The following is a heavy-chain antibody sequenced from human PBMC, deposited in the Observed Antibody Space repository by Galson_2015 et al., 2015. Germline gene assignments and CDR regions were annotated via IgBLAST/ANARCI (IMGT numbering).Heavy chain of an antibody. D-gene: IGHD5-12*01. V-gene: IGHV1-3*01. J-gene: IGHJ4*02. CDR3: AGTTDGYDWGTFDY. Sequence: SVKVSCKASGYTFSNFAMSWVRQAPGQRLEWMGWINAGGGDTKYSQNFQGRVTITRDTSANTAYMELSSLRSEDTAVYYCAGTTDGYDWGTFDYWGQGTLVTVSS. CDR2: INAGGGDT. CDR1: GYTFSNFA.